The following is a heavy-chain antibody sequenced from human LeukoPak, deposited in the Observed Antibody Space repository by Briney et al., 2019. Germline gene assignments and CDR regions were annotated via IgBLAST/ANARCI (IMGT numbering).Heavy chain of an antibody. J-gene: IGHJ4*02. CDR1: GGTFSSYA. Sequence: SVKVSCKASGGTFSSYAISWVRQAPGQGLEWMGRIIPIFGIANYAQKFQGRVTITADKSTSTAYMELSSLRSEDTAVYYCARDGWSTTALDYWGQGTLVTVSS. V-gene: IGHV1-69*04. CDR2: IIPIFGIA. D-gene: IGHD2-2*01. CDR3: ARDGWSTTALDY.